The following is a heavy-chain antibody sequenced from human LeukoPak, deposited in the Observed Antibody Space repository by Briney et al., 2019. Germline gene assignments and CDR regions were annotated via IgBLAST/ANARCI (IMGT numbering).Heavy chain of an antibody. D-gene: IGHD1/OR15-1a*01. V-gene: IGHV3-7*01. CDR3: AGSPRGNWDNENY. CDR2: IKQDGSKK. J-gene: IGHJ4*02. CDR1: GFTFSSCW. Sequence: PGGSLRLSCAARGFTFSSCWMNWVRQAPGKGLEWVANIKQDGSKKYYVDSVKGRFTISRDNAENSLYLQMNSLRAEDTAVYYCAGSPRGNWDNENYWGQGTLVTVSS.